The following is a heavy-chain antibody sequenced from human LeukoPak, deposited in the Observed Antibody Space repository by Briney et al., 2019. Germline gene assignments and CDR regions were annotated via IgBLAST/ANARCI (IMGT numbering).Heavy chain of an antibody. D-gene: IGHD3-10*01. Sequence: SETLSLTCTVSGASISSSSFYWGWIRQPPGKGLEWIGEIRHSGSTNYNPSLKSRVTISVDTSKNQSSLKLSSVTAADTAVYYCARGRVTMVRGGIGYWGQGTLVTVSS. J-gene: IGHJ4*02. CDR3: ARGRVTMVRGGIGY. V-gene: IGHV4-39*07. CDR2: IRHSGST. CDR1: GASISSSSFY.